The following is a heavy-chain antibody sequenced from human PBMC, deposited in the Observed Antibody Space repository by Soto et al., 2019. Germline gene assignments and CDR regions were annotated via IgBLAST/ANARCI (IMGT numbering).Heavy chain of an antibody. D-gene: IGHD2-2*01. CDR1: GFTFSSYA. V-gene: IGHV3-30-3*01. CDR3: GRDWRLGYCISTSCYELDY. Sequence: GGSLRLSCAASGFTFSSYAMHWVRQAPGKGLEWVAVISYGGSNKYYADSVKGRFTISRDNSKNTLYLQMNSLRAEDTAVYYCGRDWRLGYCISTSCYELDYWGQGTLVTVSS. CDR2: ISYGGSNK. J-gene: IGHJ4*02.